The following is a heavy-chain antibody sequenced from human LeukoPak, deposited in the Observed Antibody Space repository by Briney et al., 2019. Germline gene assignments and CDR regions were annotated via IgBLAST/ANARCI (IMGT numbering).Heavy chain of an antibody. CDR3: ARVYNWNSSGLGAPRD. V-gene: IGHV4-39*07. CDR1: GGSISSSSYY. D-gene: IGHD1-7*01. CDR2: IYYSGST. J-gene: IGHJ4*02. Sequence: SETLSLTCTVSGGSISSSSYYWGWIRQPPGKGLEWIGSIYYSGSTYYNPSLKSRVTISVDTSKNQFSLKLSSVTAADTAVYYCARVYNWNSSGLGAPRDWGRGTQVTVSS.